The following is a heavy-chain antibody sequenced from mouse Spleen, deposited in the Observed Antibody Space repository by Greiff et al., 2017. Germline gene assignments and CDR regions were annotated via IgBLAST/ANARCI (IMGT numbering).Heavy chain of an antibody. CDR1: GYTFTDYY. Sequence: VQLQQSGAELVRPGASVKLSCKASGYTFTDYYINWVKQRPGQGLEWIARIYPGSGNTYYNEKFKGKATLTAEKSSSTAYMQLSSLTSEDSAVYFCAREGAYLDFDYWGQGTTLTVSS. J-gene: IGHJ2*01. CDR2: IYPGSGNT. V-gene: IGHV1-76*01. CDR3: AREGAYLDFDY. D-gene: IGHD2-10*01.